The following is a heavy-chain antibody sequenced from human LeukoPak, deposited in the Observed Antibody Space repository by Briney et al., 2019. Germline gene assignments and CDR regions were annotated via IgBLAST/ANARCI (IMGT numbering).Heavy chain of an antibody. Sequence: GGSLRLSCTASGFTFGDYAMSWFRQAPGKGLEWVGFIRSKAYGGTTEYAASVKGRFTISRDDSKSIAYLQMNSLKTEDTAVYYCTSPFVVVTAILGYWGQGTLVTVSS. CDR1: GFTFGDYA. D-gene: IGHD2-21*02. CDR3: TSPFVVVTAILGY. CDR2: IRSKAYGGTT. J-gene: IGHJ4*02. V-gene: IGHV3-49*03.